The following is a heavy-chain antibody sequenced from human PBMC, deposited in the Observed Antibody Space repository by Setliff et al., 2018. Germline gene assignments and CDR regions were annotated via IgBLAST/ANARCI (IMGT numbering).Heavy chain of an antibody. CDR1: GGSISGASIRSYY. CDR2: VYYSGTT. CDR3: ARGGTYRYFDY. J-gene: IGHJ4*02. Sequence: LSLTCTVSGGSISGASIRSYYWSWIRQPPGKGLEFIGYVYYSGTTNYDPSLKSRVTISVDTSKNQFSLKLSSVTAADTAIYYCARGGTYRYFDYWGQGILVTVSS. V-gene: IGHV4-61*01.